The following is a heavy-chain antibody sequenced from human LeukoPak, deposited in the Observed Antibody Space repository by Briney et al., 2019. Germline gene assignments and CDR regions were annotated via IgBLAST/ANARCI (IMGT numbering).Heavy chain of an antibody. D-gene: IGHD3-22*01. CDR1: GFTVSSNY. CDR2: IYSGGST. V-gene: IGHV3-66*01. CDR3: ARGGNYYDSSGQRVYGMDV. J-gene: IGHJ6*02. Sequence: GGSPRLSCAASGFTVSSNYMSWVRQAPGKGLEWVSVIYSGGSTYYADSVKGRFTISRDNSKNTLYLQMNSLRAEDTAVYYCARGGNYYDSSGQRVYGMDVWGQGTTVTVSS.